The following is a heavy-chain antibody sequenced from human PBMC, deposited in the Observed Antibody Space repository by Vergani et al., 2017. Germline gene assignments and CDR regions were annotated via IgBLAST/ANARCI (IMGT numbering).Heavy chain of an antibody. D-gene: IGHD2-21*01. V-gene: IGHV1-69*01. CDR2: IISIFGTA. Sequence: QVPLVQSGAEVKKPGSSVKVSCKASGGTFSSYAISWVRQAPGQGLEWMGGIISIFGTANYAQKFQGRVTITGDESTSTAYMELSSLRSEDTAVYYCSRAFGPSGASGDWDYWGQGTLVTVSS. CDR1: GGTFSSYA. J-gene: IGHJ4*02. CDR3: SRAFGPSGASGDWDY.